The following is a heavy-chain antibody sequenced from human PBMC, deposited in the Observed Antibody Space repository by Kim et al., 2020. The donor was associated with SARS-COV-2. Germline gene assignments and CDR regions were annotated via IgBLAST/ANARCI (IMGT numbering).Heavy chain of an antibody. D-gene: IGHD5-12*01. J-gene: IGHJ6*03. CDR1: GFTFGDYA. V-gene: IGHV3-49*04. CDR2: IRSKAYGGTT. Sequence: GGSLRLSCTASGFTFGDYAMSWVRQAPGKGLEWVGFIRSKAYGGTTEYAASVKGRFTISRDDSKSIAYLQMTSLKTEDTAVYYCTRAHHIGRWAYYYYYYMDVWGKGTTVTVSS. CDR3: TRAHHIGRWAYYYYYYMDV.